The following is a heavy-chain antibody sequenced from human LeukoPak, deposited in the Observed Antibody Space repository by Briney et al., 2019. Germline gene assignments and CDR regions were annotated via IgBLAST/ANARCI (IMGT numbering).Heavy chain of an antibody. D-gene: IGHD6-19*01. J-gene: IGHJ5*02. Sequence: ASVKVSFKASGYTFTIYAMHWVRQAPGQRVEWMGWINAGNGNTKYSQKFQGRVTITRDTSASTAYMELSSLRSEDTVVYYCARGYSSGMNWFDPWGQGTLVTVSS. CDR1: GYTFTIYA. CDR2: INAGNGNT. CDR3: ARGYSSGMNWFDP. V-gene: IGHV1-3*01.